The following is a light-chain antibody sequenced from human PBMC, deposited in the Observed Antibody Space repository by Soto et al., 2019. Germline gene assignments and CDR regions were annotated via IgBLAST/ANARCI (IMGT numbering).Light chain of an antibody. Sequence: EIVLTQSPATLSLSPGERATLSCRASRSVSSYLAWYQQKPGQAPRLLIYDASNRATGIPARFSGSGSGTDFTLTISSLEPEDFAVYYCQQRSNWPQFGQGTRLEIK. CDR2: DAS. CDR1: RSVSSY. J-gene: IGKJ5*01. V-gene: IGKV3-11*01. CDR3: QQRSNWPQ.